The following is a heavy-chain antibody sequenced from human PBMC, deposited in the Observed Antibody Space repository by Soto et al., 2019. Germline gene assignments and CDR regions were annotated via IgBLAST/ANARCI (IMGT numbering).Heavy chain of an antibody. CDR2: INGDGSIT. D-gene: IGHD3-10*01. V-gene: IGHV3-74*01. J-gene: IGHJ4*01. Sequence: EVQLVESGGGSAQTGGSLRISCAASGFTFGSYWMDWVRQAPGKGLVWVSRINGDGSITTYADSVKGRFTISRDRVVNTLYLQMNNLGADDTAVYYCSRETLWFGESLKSGGRGTLVTVSS. CDR1: GFTFGSYW. CDR3: SRETLWFGESLKS.